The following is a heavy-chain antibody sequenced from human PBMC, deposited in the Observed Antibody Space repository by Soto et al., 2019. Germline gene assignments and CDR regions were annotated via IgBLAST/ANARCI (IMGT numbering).Heavy chain of an antibody. CDR3: EIIYGRGYRAFGY. V-gene: IGHV1-69*02. CDR1: GDTFSFYS. D-gene: IGHD3-10*02. CDR2: INPILSMS. Sequence: QVQLVQSGAEVRKPGSSVKVSCKASGDTFSFYSINWVRQAPGLGLEWMGRINPILSMSNYAQGFQGSVTIDAKNSTRADYMELCRLRSEDTGMKFLEIIYGRGYRAFGYWGQGALVTVS. J-gene: IGHJ4*02.